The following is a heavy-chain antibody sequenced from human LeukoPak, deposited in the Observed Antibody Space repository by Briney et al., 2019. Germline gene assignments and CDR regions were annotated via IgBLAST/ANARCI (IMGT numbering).Heavy chain of an antibody. CDR1: GYTFTSYY. J-gene: IGHJ5*02. D-gene: IGHD6-13*01. CDR2: INPNSGGT. Sequence: ASVKVSCKASGYTFTSYYMHWVRQAPGQGLEWMGWINPNSGGTNYAQKFQGRVTMTRDTSISTAYMELSRLRSDDTAVYYCAREVWYSSSWYEGWFDPWGQGTLVTVSS. V-gene: IGHV1-2*02. CDR3: AREVWYSSSWYEGWFDP.